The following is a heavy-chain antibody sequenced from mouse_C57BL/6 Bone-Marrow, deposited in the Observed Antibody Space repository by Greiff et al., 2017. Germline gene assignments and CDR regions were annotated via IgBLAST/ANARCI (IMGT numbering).Heavy chain of an antibody. V-gene: IGHV14-4*01. Sequence: EVQLQQSGAELVRPGASVKLSCTASGFNIKDDYMHWVKQRPEQGLEWIGWIDPENGDTEYASKFQGKATITADTSSNTAYLQLSSLTSEDTAVYYCTIEITTVVDWYFDVWGTGTTVTVSS. CDR1: GFNIKDDY. CDR2: IDPENGDT. CDR3: TIEITTVVDWYFDV. J-gene: IGHJ1*03. D-gene: IGHD1-1*01.